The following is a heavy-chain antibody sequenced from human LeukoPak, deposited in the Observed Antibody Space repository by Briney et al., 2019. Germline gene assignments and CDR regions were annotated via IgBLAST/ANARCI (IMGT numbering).Heavy chain of an antibody. J-gene: IGHJ4*02. V-gene: IGHV4-59*01. CDR1: GVSISSYY. CDR3: AKETFAVDY. CDR2: ISYSGST. Sequence: SETLPLTCTVSGVSISSYYLSWIRQPPGKGLEWIGYISYSGSTNYNPSLKSRVTISVDTSKNQFSLKLSSVTAADTAVYYCAKETFAVDYWGQGTLVTVSS.